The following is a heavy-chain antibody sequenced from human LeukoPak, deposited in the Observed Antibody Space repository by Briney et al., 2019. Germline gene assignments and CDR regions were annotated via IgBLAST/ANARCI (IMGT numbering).Heavy chain of an antibody. J-gene: IGHJ4*02. CDR2: ISYDGSNK. CDR3: ARDLVGAPY. CDR1: GFTFSSYG. V-gene: IGHV3-30*03. Sequence: GGSLRLSCAASGFTFSSYGMHWVRQAPGKGLEWVAVISYDGSNKYYADSVKGRFTISRDNAKNSLYLQMNSLRAEDTAVYYCARDLVGAPYWGQGTLVTVSS. D-gene: IGHD1-26*01.